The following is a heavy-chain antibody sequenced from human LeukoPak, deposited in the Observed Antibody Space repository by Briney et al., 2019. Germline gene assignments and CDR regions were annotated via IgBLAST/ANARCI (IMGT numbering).Heavy chain of an antibody. D-gene: IGHD3-9*01. CDR2: ISSSSSYI. J-gene: IGHJ6*02. Sequence: GGSLRLSCAASGFTFSSYSMNWVRQAPGKGLEWVSSISSSSSYIYYADSVKGRFTISRDNAKNSLYLQMNSLRAEDTAVYYCATEMSPQYYDILTGAYPGWYYYYYGMDVWGQGTTVTVSS. CDR3: ATEMSPQYYDILTGAYPGWYYYYYGMDV. CDR1: GFTFSSYS. V-gene: IGHV3-21*01.